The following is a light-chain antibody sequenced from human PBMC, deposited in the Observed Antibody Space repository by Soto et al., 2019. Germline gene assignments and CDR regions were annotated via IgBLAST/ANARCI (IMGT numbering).Light chain of an antibody. V-gene: IGKV3-15*01. Sequence: EIVMTQSPATQSLSPGKRATLSGRASQSVSSNLAWYQQKPGQAPRLLIDDASTRATGVPARFSGSGSGTEFTLTICSLQSEDFAVYYCQQYNEWPPFTFGQGTRLEIK. CDR3: QQYNEWPPFT. CDR2: DAS. CDR1: QSVSSN. J-gene: IGKJ5*01.